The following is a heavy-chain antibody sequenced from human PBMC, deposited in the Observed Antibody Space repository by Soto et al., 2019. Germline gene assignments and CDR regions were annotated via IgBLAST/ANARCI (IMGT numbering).Heavy chain of an antibody. CDR2: IFSNDEK. J-gene: IGHJ5*02. Sequence: SGSTLGNHTETLTLTCTVSGLSLKNGRLGVSWIRQPPGKALEWLAHIFSNDEKSYNTSLKSRRTISKDTSGSEVVLTMTNMDPVDSATYYCALIKDCSRTDCYLASFDPWGQGTLVTVSS. D-gene: IGHD2-2*01. CDR1: GLSLKNGRLG. CDR3: ALIKDCSRTDCYLASFDP. V-gene: IGHV2-26*01.